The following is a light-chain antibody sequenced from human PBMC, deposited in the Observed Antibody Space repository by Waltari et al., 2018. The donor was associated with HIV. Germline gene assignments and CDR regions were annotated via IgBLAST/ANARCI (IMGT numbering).Light chain of an antibody. J-gene: IGLJ3*02. Sequence: QSVLTQPPSASGTPGQRVTISCSGSSSKIGRNTVNWYQPLPGTAPKLLIYSNNQRPSGVPDRFSGSKSGTSASLAISGLQSEDEADYYCAAWHDSLNGSWVFGGGTKLTVL. CDR3: AAWHDSLNGSWV. CDR2: SNN. CDR1: SSKIGRNT. V-gene: IGLV1-44*01.